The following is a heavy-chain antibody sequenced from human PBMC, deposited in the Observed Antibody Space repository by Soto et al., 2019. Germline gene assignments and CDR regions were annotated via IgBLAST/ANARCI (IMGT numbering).Heavy chain of an antibody. D-gene: IGHD4-17*01. CDR1: GGSMSRGDYY. CDR3: ARDPLYDYGDLSHVFDI. V-gene: IGHV4-30-4*01. Sequence: PSETLSLTCTVSGGSMSRGDYYWSWIRQAPGKGLEWIGFIYHTGSTYYSPSLKNRVAISVDTSKNQFSLKLSSVTAADTAVYFCARDPLYDYGDLSHVFDIWGHGTMVTVSS. CDR2: IYHTGST. J-gene: IGHJ3*02.